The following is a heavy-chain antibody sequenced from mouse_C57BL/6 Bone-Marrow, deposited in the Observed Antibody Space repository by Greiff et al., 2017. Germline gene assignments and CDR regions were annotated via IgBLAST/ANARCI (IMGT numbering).Heavy chain of an antibody. D-gene: IGHD1-1*01. CDR3: ARGDYYGSILYWDFGV. CDR1: GYTFTSYW. V-gene: IGHV1-50*01. J-gene: IGHJ1*03. CDR2: IDPSDSYT. Sequence: QVQLKQPGAELVKPGASVKLSCKASGYTFTSYWMQWVKQRPGQGLEWIGEIDPSDSYTNYNQKFKGKATLTVDTSSSTAYMQLSSLTSEDSAVYYCARGDYYGSILYWDFGVEGTGTTVTV.